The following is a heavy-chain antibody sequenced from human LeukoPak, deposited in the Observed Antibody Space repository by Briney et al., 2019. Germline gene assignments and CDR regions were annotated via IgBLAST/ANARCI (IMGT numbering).Heavy chain of an antibody. V-gene: IGHV4-34*01. CDR1: GGSFSGYS. CDR3: ARCDSGGWFFDS. Sequence: SETLSLTCAVPGGSFSGYSWNWIRQSPGKGLEWIGEINQSGSTKYNPSLKSRVTISIDTSKSQFSMRLNSVTAADTALYYCARCDSGGWFFDSWGQGALVTVSS. J-gene: IGHJ5*01. D-gene: IGHD6-19*01. CDR2: INQSGST.